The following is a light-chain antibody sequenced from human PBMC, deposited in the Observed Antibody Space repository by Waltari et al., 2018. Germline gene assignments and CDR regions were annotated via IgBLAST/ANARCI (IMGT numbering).Light chain of an antibody. CDR2: SNN. CDR3: AAWDDSLNGSWV. J-gene: IGLJ3*02. Sequence: QSVLTQPPSASGTPGPRVTIPCSGSSSNISSNTLNWYQQPPGTAPKLLIYSNNQLPSGVPDRFSGSKSGTSASLAISGLQSEDEADYYCAAWDDSLNGSWVFGGGTKLTVL. CDR1: SSNISSNT. V-gene: IGLV1-44*01.